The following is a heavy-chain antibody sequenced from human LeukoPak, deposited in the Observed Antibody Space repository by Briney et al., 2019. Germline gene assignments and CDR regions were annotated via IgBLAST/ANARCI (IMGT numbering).Heavy chain of an antibody. D-gene: IGHD3-10*01. CDR2: IYYSGST. Sequence: PETLSLTCTVSGGSISSYYWSWIRQPPGKGLEWIGYIYYSGSTNYNPSLKSRVTISVDTSKNQFSLKLSSVTAADTAVYYCARDRTTMVRGVMMTYNWFDPWGQGTLVTVSS. V-gene: IGHV4-59*01. CDR1: GGSISSYY. CDR3: ARDRTTMVRGVMMTYNWFDP. J-gene: IGHJ5*02.